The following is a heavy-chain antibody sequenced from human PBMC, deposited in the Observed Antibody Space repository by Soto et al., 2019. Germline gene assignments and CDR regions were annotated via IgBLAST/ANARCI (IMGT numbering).Heavy chain of an antibody. J-gene: IGHJ4*02. Sequence: QVQLVESGGGLVKPGGSLRLSCVASGFTFSDYYMSWFRQAPGKGLEWVSYISSGGSVIYSADSMKGRFTISRDNAKTSLYLQVNSLRAEDTAVYHCAREPRDDYMISGGFDYWGQGTLVTVSS. V-gene: IGHV3-11*01. CDR3: AREPRDDYMISGGFDY. CDR2: ISSGGSVI. CDR1: GFTFSDYY. D-gene: IGHD4-4*01.